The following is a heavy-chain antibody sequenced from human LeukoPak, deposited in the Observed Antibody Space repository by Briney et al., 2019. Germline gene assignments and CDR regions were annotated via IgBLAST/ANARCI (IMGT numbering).Heavy chain of an antibody. Sequence: KASETLSLTCAVYGGSFSGYYWSWIRQPPGKGLEWIGEINHSGSTNYNPSLKSRVTISVDTSKNQFSLKLSSVTAADTAVYYCAKQSSSWYPYYFDYWDQGTLVTVSS. J-gene: IGHJ4*02. V-gene: IGHV4-34*01. CDR1: GGSFSGYY. CDR2: INHSGST. D-gene: IGHD6-13*01. CDR3: AKQSSSWYPYYFDY.